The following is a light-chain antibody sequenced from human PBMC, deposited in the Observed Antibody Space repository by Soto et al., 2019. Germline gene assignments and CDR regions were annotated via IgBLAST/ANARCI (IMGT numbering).Light chain of an antibody. J-gene: IGLJ3*02. CDR1: SSNIGAGHA. V-gene: IGLV1-40*01. CDR3: QSYDDSRSGWV. Sequence: QSVLTQPPSVSGAPGQRVTISCTGSSSNIGAGHALHWYQHLPGAAPKLLMYGNSDRPSGVPDRFSGSKSGTSASLAITGLQPEDEADYYCQSYDDSRSGWVFGGGTKLTVL. CDR2: GNS.